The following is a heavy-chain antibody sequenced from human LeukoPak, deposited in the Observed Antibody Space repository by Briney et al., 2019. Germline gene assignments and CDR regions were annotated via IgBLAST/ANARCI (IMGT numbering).Heavy chain of an antibody. D-gene: IGHD3-22*01. J-gene: IGHJ3*02. CDR1: GGSISSYY. CDR2: IYYSGST. V-gene: IGHV4-59*01. CDR3: AREGLNAFDI. Sequence: SETLSLTCTVSGGSISSYYWSWVRQPPAKGLEWIGYIYYSGSTNYNPSLKSRVTISVDTSKNQFSLKLSSVTAADTAVYCCAREGLNAFDIWGQGTMVTVSS.